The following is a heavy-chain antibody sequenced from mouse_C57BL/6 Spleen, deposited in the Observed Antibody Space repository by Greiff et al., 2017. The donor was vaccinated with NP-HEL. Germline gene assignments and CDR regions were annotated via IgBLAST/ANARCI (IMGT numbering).Heavy chain of an antibody. CDR2: INPNNGGT. V-gene: IGHV1-18*01. J-gene: IGHJ2*01. Sequence: EVQLQQSGPELVKPGASVKIPCKASGYTFTDYNMDWVKQSHGKSLEWIGDINPNNGGTIYNQKFKGKATLTVDKSSSTADMELRSLTSEDTAVYYCARREGDYYGSRYYFDYWGQGTTLTVSS. CDR1: GYTFTDYN. D-gene: IGHD1-1*01. CDR3: ARREGDYYGSRYYFDY.